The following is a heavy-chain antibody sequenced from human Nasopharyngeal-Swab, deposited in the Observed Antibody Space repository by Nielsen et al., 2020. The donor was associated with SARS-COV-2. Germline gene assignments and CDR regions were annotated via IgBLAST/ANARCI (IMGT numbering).Heavy chain of an antibody. D-gene: IGHD4/OR15-4a*01. Sequence: GESLKISCAASGFTFSDYYMSWIRQAPGKGLEWVSYISSSSSYTNYADSVKGRFTISRDNAKNSLYLQMNSLRAEDTAVYLCVKDWRYGGGYWGQGTLVTVSS. CDR3: VKDWRYGGGY. V-gene: IGHV3-11*05. CDR1: GFTFSDYY. J-gene: IGHJ4*02. CDR2: ISSSSSYT.